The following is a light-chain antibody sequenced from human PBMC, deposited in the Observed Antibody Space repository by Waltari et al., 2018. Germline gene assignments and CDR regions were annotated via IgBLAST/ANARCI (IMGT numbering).Light chain of an antibody. V-gene: IGKV1-5*03. J-gene: IGKJ4*01. CDR1: QSIGSW. Sequence: TGRASQSIGSWLAWYQQKPGKAPKLLIYKASTLEGGVPSRFSGIGSGTDFTLTISSLQPDDSAAYYCQQYYTYPLTFGGGTKVEIK. CDR3: QQYYTYPLT. CDR2: KAS.